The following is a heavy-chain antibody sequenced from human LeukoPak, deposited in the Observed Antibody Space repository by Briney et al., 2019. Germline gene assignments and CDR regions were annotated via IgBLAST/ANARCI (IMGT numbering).Heavy chain of an antibody. Sequence: SETLSLTCAVYGVSFSGYYWSWIRQPPGKGLEWIGEINHSGSTNYNPSLKSRVTISVDTSKNQFSLKLSSVTAADTAVYYCARNIVGPRQVDYWGQGTLVTVSS. CDR3: ARNIVGPRQVDY. D-gene: IGHD1-26*01. CDR1: GVSFSGYY. CDR2: INHSGST. V-gene: IGHV4-34*01. J-gene: IGHJ4*02.